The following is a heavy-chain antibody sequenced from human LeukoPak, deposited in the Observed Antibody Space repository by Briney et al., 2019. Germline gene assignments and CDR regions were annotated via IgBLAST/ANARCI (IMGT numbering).Heavy chain of an antibody. J-gene: IGHJ5*02. CDR1: GGSFSGYY. CDR2: INHSGST. V-gene: IGHV4-34*01. D-gene: IGHD3-10*01. Sequence: SETLSLTCAVYGGSFSGYYWSWIRQPPGKGLEWIGEINHSGSTNYNPSLKSRVTISVDTSKNQFSLKLSSVTAAGTAVYYCARGGAYYYGSGSYYPNWFDPWGQGTLVTVSS. CDR3: ARGGAYYYGSGSYYPNWFDP.